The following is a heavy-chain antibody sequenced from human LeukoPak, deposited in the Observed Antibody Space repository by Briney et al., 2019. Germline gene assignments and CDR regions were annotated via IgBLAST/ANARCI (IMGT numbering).Heavy chain of an antibody. Sequence: PSETLSLTCAVYGGPFSGYYWSWIRQPPGKWLGWIGEINHSGSTNYNPSLKSRVTISVDTSKNQFSLKLSSVTAADTAVYYCARGRQWLVGYWGQGTLVTVSS. D-gene: IGHD6-19*01. CDR3: ARGRQWLVGY. V-gene: IGHV4-34*01. J-gene: IGHJ4*02. CDR2: INHSGST. CDR1: GGPFSGYY.